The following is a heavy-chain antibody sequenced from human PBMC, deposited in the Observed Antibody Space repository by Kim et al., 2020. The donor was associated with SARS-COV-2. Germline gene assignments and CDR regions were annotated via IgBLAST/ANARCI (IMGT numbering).Heavy chain of an antibody. D-gene: IGHD6-13*01. Sequence: GGSLRLSCAASGFTFTTYAMSWVRQAPGKGLEWVSVISAGGGTTYYADSVKGRFTISRDNSKNTLYLQMNSLRAEDTAVYYCAKPYSNWYFVGDYWGQGTLVSVSS. CDR2: ISAGGGTT. V-gene: IGHV3-23*01. J-gene: IGHJ4*02. CDR3: AKPYSNWYFVGDY. CDR1: GFTFTTYA.